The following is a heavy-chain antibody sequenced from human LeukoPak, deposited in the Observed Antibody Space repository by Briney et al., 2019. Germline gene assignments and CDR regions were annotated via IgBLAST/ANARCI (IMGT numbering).Heavy chain of an antibody. Sequence: GRSLRLSCAASGFTFDDYAMHWVRQAPGKGLEWVSGISWNSGSIGYADSVKGRFTISRDNAKNSLYLQMNNLRAEDTALYYCAKDIGLHHDAFDIWGQGTMVTVSS. CDR1: GFTFDDYA. CDR2: ISWNSGSI. V-gene: IGHV3-9*01. CDR3: AKDIGLHHDAFDI. D-gene: IGHD5-24*01. J-gene: IGHJ3*02.